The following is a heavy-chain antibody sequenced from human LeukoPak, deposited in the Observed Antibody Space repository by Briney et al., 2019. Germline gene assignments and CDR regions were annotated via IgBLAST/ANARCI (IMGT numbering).Heavy chain of an antibody. CDR1: GFTLSSYW. V-gene: IGHV3-7*03. Sequence: PGGSLRLSCAASGFTLSSYWMSWVRQAPGKGLEWVANIKQDGSEKYYVDSVKGRFTISRDNAKNSLYLQMNSLRAEDTAVYYCARVFDFDWLYFDYWGQGTLVTVSS. CDR3: ARVFDFDWLYFDY. CDR2: IKQDGSEK. J-gene: IGHJ4*02. D-gene: IGHD3-9*01.